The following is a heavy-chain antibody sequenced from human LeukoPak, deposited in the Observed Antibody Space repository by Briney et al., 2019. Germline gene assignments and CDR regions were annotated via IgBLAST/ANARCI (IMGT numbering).Heavy chain of an antibody. V-gene: IGHV1-18*01. D-gene: IGHD6-19*01. CDR2: ISAYNGNT. CDR3: ASTQWHNYYMDV. CDR1: GYTFTSYG. Sequence: ASVKVSCKASGYTFTSYGISWVRQAPGQGLEWMGWISAYNGNTNYAQKLQGRVTMTTDTSTSTAYMELRSLRSDDTAVYYCASTQWHNYYMDVWGKGATVTVSS. J-gene: IGHJ6*03.